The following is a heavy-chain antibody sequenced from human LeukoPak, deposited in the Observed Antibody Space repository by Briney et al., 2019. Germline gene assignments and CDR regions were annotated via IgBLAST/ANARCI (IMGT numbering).Heavy chain of an antibody. J-gene: IGHJ4*02. Sequence: SETLSLTCTVSSGSISTSNYWGWVRQPPGKDLVWMSNIFYSRSTYYSTSLKSRVNISLDTSRNQFSLKLNSVTAADTAVYYCARAEYYYDSSGYPCDYWGQGTLVTVSS. D-gene: IGHD3-22*01. CDR2: IFYSRST. CDR1: SGSISTSNY. CDR3: ARAEYYYDSSGYPCDY. V-gene: IGHV4-39*07.